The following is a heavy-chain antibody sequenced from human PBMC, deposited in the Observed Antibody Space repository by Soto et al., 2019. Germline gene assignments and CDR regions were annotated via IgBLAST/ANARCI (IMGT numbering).Heavy chain of an antibody. Sequence: ASVKVSCKASGYTFTSYGISWVRQAPGQGLEWMGWISAYNGNTNYAQKLQGRVAMTTDTSTSTAYMELRSLRSDDTAVYYCARDGYDFWSGYYYYYYYMDVWGKGTTVTVSS. J-gene: IGHJ6*03. D-gene: IGHD3-3*01. CDR2: ISAYNGNT. CDR1: GYTFTSYG. V-gene: IGHV1-18*01. CDR3: ARDGYDFWSGYYYYYYYMDV.